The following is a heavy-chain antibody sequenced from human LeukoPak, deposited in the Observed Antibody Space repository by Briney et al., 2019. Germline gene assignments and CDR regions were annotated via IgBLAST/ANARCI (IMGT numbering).Heavy chain of an antibody. CDR3: ARGPGYCSSTSCYYYYMDV. Sequence: ASVKVSCKASGYTFTSYDINRVRQATGQGLEWMGWMNPNSGNTGYAQKFQGRVTMTRDTSISTAYMELSSLRSEDTAVYYCARGPGYCSSTSCYYYYMDVWGKGTTVTVSS. J-gene: IGHJ6*03. CDR2: MNPNSGNT. CDR1: GYTFTSYD. V-gene: IGHV1-8*01. D-gene: IGHD2-2*01.